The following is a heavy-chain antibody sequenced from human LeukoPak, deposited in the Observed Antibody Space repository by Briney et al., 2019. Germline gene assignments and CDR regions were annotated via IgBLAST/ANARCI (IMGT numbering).Heavy chain of an antibody. Sequence: ASVKVSCKASGYTFTSYAMNWVRQAPGQGLEWMGWINTNTGNPTYAQGFTGRFVFSLDTSVSTAYLQISGLKAEDTAVYYCARGSIEWELLEYFQHWGQGTLVTVSS. J-gene: IGHJ1*01. CDR2: INTNTGNP. D-gene: IGHD1-26*01. V-gene: IGHV7-4-1*02. CDR3: ARGSIEWELLEYFQH. CDR1: GYTFTSYA.